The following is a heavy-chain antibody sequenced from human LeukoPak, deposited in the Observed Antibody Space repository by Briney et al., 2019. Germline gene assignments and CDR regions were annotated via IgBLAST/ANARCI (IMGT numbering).Heavy chain of an antibody. CDR2: IIPIFGTA. CDR1: GGTFSSYA. Sequence: ASVKVSCTASGGTFSSYAISWVRQAPGQGLEWMGGIIPIFGTANYAQKFQGRVTITADESTSTAYMELSSLRSEDTAVYYCARDLASGGRGLYDYWGQGTLVTVSS. D-gene: IGHD6-19*01. CDR3: ARDLASGGRGLYDY. V-gene: IGHV1-69*13. J-gene: IGHJ4*02.